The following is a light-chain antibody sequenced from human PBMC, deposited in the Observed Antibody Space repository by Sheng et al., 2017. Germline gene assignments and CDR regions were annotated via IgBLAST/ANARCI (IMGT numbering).Light chain of an antibody. V-gene: IGLV2-23*02. CDR2: EVS. CDR3: CSYAISSPYV. CDR1: SSDVGGSYNL. Sequence: QSALTQPASVSGSPGQSITISCTGTSSDVGGSYNLVSWYQQYPGKAPKLMIYEVSKRPSGISNRFSGSKSGNTASLTISGLQAEDEADYYCCSYAISSPYVFGTGTKVTVL. J-gene: IGLJ1*01.